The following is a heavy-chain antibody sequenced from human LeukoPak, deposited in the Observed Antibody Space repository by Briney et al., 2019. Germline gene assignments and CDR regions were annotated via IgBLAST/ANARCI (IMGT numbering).Heavy chain of an antibody. V-gene: IGHV4-61*02. J-gene: IGHJ3*02. CDR1: GGSISSGSYY. CDR2: IYTSGST. CDR3: ARDREWWAFDI. Sequence: PSQTLSLTCSVSGGSISSGSYYWSWIRQPAGKGLERIGRIYTSGSTNYNPSLKSRVTMSVDTSKNQFSLKLSSVTAADTAVYYCARDREWWAFDIWGQGTMVTVSS. D-gene: IGHD2-15*01.